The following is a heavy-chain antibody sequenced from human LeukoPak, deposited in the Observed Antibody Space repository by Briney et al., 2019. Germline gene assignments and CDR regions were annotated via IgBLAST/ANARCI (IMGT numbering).Heavy chain of an antibody. CDR2: ISSSSSYI. J-gene: IGHJ6*02. CDR3: ARDLRDLGDYVYYYYGMDV. CDR1: GFTFSSYG. V-gene: IGHV3-21*01. D-gene: IGHD4-17*01. Sequence: PGGSLRLSCAASGFTFSSYGMNWVRQAPGKGLEWVSYISSSSSYIYYADSVKGRFTISRDNAKNSLYLQMNSLRAEDTAVYYCARDLRDLGDYVYYYYGMDVWGQGTTVTVSS.